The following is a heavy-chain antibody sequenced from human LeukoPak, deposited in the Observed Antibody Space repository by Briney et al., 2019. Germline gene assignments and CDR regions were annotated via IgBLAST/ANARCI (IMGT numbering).Heavy chain of an antibody. CDR1: GGSISSSSYY. Sequence: SETLSLTCTVSGGSISSSSYYWGWIRQPPAKGLEWIGSIYYSGSTYYNPSLKSRVTISVDTSKNQFSLKLSSVTAADTAVSYCARRGSYGEFPFDYWGQGTLVTVSS. CDR3: ARRGSYGEFPFDY. D-gene: IGHD1-26*01. CDR2: IYYSGST. J-gene: IGHJ4*02. V-gene: IGHV4-39*01.